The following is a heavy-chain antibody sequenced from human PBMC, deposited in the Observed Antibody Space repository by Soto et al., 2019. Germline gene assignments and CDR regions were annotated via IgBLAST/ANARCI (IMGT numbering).Heavy chain of an antibody. CDR3: AKDVEAYSSGGHDY. J-gene: IGHJ4*02. D-gene: IGHD6-19*01. V-gene: IGHV3-23*01. CDR2: ISGSGGST. Sequence: RDWWAAAGGTSGSYAGSRVSQKQGKGLEWVSAISGSGGSTYYADSVKGRFTISRDNSKNTLYLQMNSLRAEDTAVYYCAKDVEAYSSGGHDYWGQRTLLTVSS. CDR1: GGTSGSYA.